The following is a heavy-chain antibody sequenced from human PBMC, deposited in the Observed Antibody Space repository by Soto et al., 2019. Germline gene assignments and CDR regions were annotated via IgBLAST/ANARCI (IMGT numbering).Heavy chain of an antibody. CDR2: IYYSGST. CDR3: ARSRHGGIIDY. Sequence: SETLSLTCTVSGGSISSYYWSWIRQPPGKGLEWIGYIYYSGSTNYNPSLKSRVTISVDTSKNKFSLKLSSVTAADTAVYYCARSRHGGIIDYWGQGTLVTVSS. D-gene: IGHD2-15*01. J-gene: IGHJ4*02. V-gene: IGHV4-59*01. CDR1: GGSISSYY.